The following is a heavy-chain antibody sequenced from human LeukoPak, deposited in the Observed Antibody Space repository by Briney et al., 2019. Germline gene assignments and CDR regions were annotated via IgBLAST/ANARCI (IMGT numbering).Heavy chain of an antibody. CDR3: AKDQEYSSSWYGVYYFDY. CDR2: ISGSGGST. V-gene: IGHV3-23*01. J-gene: IGHJ4*02. D-gene: IGHD6-13*01. Sequence: GGSLRLSCAASGFTFSSYAMSWVRQAPGKGLEWVSAISGSGGSTYYADSVKGRSTISRDNSKNTLYLQMNSLRAEDTAVYYCAKDQEYSSSWYGVYYFDYWGQGTLVTVSS. CDR1: GFTFSSYA.